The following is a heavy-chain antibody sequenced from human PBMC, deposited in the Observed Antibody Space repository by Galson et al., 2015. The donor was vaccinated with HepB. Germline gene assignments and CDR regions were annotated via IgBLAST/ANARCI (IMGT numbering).Heavy chain of an antibody. D-gene: IGHD6-13*01. J-gene: IGHJ4*02. CDR2: IRSKAYGGTT. CDR1: GFTFGDYA. V-gene: IGHV3-49*03. CDR3: TGYSSSWLGLRPRYYFDY. Sequence: SLRLSCAASGFTFGDYAMSWFRQAPGKGLEWVGFIRSKAYGGTTEYAASVKGRFTISRDDSKSIAYLQMDSLKTEDTAVYYCTGYSSSWLGLRPRYYFDYWGQGTLVTVSS.